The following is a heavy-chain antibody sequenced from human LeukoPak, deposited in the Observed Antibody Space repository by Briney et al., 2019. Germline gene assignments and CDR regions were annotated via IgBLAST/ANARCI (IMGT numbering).Heavy chain of an antibody. V-gene: IGHV1-69*13. CDR2: IIPIFGTA. CDR1: GGTFSSYA. CDR3: ASSKAPYCFDN. J-gene: IGHJ4*02. Sequence: ASVKVSCKASGGTFSSYAISWVRQAPGQGLEWMGGIIPIFGTANYAQKFQGRVTITADESTSTAYMELGSLRSEDTAVYYCASSKAPYCFDNWGQGTLVTVSS. D-gene: IGHD2-2*01.